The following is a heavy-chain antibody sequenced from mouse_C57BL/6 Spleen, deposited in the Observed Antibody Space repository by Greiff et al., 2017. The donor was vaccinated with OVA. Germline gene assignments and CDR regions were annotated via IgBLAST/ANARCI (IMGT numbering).Heavy chain of an antibody. D-gene: IGHD2-3*01. CDR3: ARDGYFAY. CDR1: GYTFTDHY. CDR2: IYPGSGDT. J-gene: IGHJ3*01. V-gene: IGHV1-76*01. Sequence: QVQLQQSGAELVRPGASVKLSCKASGYTFTDHYINWVKQRPGQGLEWIARIYPGSGDTYYNQKFMGKATLTAEQSSSTAYMQFSSLTSEDSAVYFCARDGYFAYWGQGTMVTVSA.